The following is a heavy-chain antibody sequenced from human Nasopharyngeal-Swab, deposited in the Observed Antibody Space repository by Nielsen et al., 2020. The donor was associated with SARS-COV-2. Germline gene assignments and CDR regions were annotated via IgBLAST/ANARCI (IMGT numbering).Heavy chain of an antibody. J-gene: IGHJ5*02. CDR1: GLTFDEYA. CDR2: ISWNSGSI. V-gene: IGHV3-9*01. CDR3: AKGGISGSGTGRFDP. Sequence: GGSLRLFCAASGLTFDEYAMLCVRQAPGKGLEWVSGISWNSGSIGHADSVKGRFTISRDNAKNSLYLQMNSLSAEDKALYYCAKGGISGSGTGRFDPWGQGTLVTVSS. D-gene: IGHD3-10*01.